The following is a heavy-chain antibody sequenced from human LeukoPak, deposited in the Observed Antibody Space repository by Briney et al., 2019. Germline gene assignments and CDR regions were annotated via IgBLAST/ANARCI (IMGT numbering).Heavy chain of an antibody. CDR1: GGTFSSYA. CDR2: IIPIFGTA. Sequence: AASVKVSCKASGGTFSSYAISWVRQAPGQGLEWMGGIIPIFGTANYAQKFQGRVTITADKSTSTAYMELSSLRSEDTAVYYCARSPMSDTAMFYWGQGTLVTVSS. CDR3: ARSPMSDTAMFY. V-gene: IGHV1-69*06. J-gene: IGHJ4*02. D-gene: IGHD5-18*01.